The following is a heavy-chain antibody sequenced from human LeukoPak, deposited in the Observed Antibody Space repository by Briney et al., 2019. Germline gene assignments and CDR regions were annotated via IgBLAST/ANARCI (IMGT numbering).Heavy chain of an antibody. Sequence: QPGGSLRLSCAASGFTFSSYAMSWVRQAPGKGLEWVSAISGSGGSTYYADSVKGRFTISRDNSKNTLYLQMNSLRAEDTAVYYCAKDGAWLTYSQLDYWGQGTLVTVSS. CDR3: AKDGAWLTYSQLDY. CDR1: GFTFSSYA. D-gene: IGHD3-22*01. J-gene: IGHJ4*02. V-gene: IGHV3-23*01. CDR2: ISGSGGST.